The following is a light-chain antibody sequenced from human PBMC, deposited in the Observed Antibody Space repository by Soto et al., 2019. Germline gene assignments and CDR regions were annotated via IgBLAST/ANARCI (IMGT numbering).Light chain of an antibody. CDR3: QQYGSSEII. CDR2: DIS. J-gene: IGKJ5*01. CDR1: QSVINPY. V-gene: IGKV3-20*01. Sequence: EIVLTQSPGTLSLSPGERATLSCRASQSVINPYIAWYQQKPGQAPRLLIYDISSRATGIPDRFSGSVSGTDFTLTITRLEPEDFAVFYCQQYGSSEIIFGQGTRLEIK.